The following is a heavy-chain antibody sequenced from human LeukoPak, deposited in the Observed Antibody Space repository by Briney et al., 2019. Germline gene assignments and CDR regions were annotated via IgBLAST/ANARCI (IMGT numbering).Heavy chain of an antibody. V-gene: IGHV5-51*01. CDR3: ARRNPPNYYYYGMDV. CDR1: GYSFTSYW. J-gene: IGHJ6*02. CDR2: IYPGDSDT. Sequence: GESLKISCKGSGYSFTSYWIGWVRQMPGKGLEWMGIIYPGDSDTRYSPSFQGQVTISADKSISTAYLQWSSLKASDTAMYYCARRNPPNYYYYGMDVWGQGTTVTVSS.